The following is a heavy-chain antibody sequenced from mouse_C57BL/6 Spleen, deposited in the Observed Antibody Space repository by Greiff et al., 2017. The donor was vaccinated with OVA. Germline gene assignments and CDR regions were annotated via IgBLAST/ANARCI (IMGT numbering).Heavy chain of an antibody. CDR2: IYPGDGDT. V-gene: IGHV1-82*01. D-gene: IGHD2-2*01. CDR3: ARGSGVTTSWYFDV. J-gene: IGHJ1*03. CDR1: GYAFSSSW. Sequence: QVQLQQSGPELVKPGASVKISCKASGYAFSSSWMNWVKQRPGKGLEWIGRIYPGDGDTNYNGKFKGKATLTADKSSSTAYMQLSSLTSEDSAVYCCARGSGVTTSWYFDVWGTGTTVTVSS.